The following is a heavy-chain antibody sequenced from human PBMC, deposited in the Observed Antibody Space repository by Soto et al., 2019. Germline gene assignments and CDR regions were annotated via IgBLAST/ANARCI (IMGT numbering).Heavy chain of an antibody. CDR3: ARGPYYDILTGYFEAHFDY. D-gene: IGHD3-9*01. J-gene: IGHJ4*02. CDR1: GFTFSSYG. CDR2: IWYDGSNK. Sequence: QVQLVESGGGVVQPGRSLRLSCAASGFTFSSYGMQWVRQAPGKGLEWVAVIWYDGSNKYYADSVKGRFTISRDNSKNTLYLQMNSLRAEDTAVYYCARGPYYDILTGYFEAHFDYWGQGTLVTVSS. V-gene: IGHV3-33*01.